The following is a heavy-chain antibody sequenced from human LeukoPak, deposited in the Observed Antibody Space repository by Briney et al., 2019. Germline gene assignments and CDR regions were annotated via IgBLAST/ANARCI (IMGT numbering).Heavy chain of an antibody. CDR1: GYTFTSYG. D-gene: IGHD6-19*01. V-gene: IGHV1-18*04. CDR2: ISAYNGNT. Sequence: ASVKVSSKASGYTFTSYGISWVRQAPGQGLEWMGWISAYNGNTNYAQKLQGRVTMTTDTSTSTAYMELRSLRSDDTAVYYCARDPVAGPLGRWFDPWGQGTLVTVSS. CDR3: ARDPVAGPLGRWFDP. J-gene: IGHJ5*02.